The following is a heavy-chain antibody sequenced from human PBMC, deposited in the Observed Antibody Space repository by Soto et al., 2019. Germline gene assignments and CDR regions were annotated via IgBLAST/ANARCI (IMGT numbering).Heavy chain of an antibody. Sequence: GGSLRLTCRVSGFTFINYALNWVRQPPGTGLEWVALISGDGTNQYYPDYEKGRFTTSRGNSRNTLYLQMKSLRTDDTAVYYCARNISNFRTGWLDRWGQGSLVTVSS. D-gene: IGHD7-27*01. CDR1: GFTFINYA. CDR2: ISGDGTNQ. J-gene: IGHJ5*02. CDR3: ARNISNFRTGWLDR. V-gene: IGHV3-30-3*01.